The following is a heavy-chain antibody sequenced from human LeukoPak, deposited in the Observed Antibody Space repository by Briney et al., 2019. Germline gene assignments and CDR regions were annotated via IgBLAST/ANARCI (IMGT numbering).Heavy chain of an antibody. CDR2: IYYSGST. D-gene: IGHD6-13*01. CDR1: GGSISSYY. V-gene: IGHV4-59*01. J-gene: IGHJ4*02. CDR3: ARDRPGGSSLDY. Sequence: SETLSLTCTVSGGSISSYYWSWIRQPPGKGLEWIGYIYYSGSTSYNPSLKSRVTISVDTSKNEFSLKLTSVNAADTAVYYCARDRPGGSSLDYWGQGTLVTVSS.